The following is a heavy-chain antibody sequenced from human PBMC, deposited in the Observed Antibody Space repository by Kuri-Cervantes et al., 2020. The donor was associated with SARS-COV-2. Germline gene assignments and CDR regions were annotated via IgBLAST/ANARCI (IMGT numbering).Heavy chain of an antibody. J-gene: IGHJ4*02. CDR1: GFTFSSYA. D-gene: IGHD6-19*01. Sequence: GESLKISCVASGFTFSSYAMHWVRQAPGKGLEWVAVISYDGSNKYYADSVKGRFTISRDNSKNTLYLQMNSLRAEDTAVYYCARVSVAVAAPGYWGQGTLVTVSS. CDR3: ARVSVAVAAPGY. CDR2: ISYDGSNK. V-gene: IGHV3-30-3*01.